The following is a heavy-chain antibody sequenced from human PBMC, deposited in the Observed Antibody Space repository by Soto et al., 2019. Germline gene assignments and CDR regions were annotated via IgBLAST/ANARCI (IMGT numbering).Heavy chain of an antibody. CDR1: GGSISSSNW. D-gene: IGHD3-22*01. J-gene: IGHJ4*02. V-gene: IGHV4-4*02. CDR2: IYYSGST. Sequence: QVQLQESGPGLVKPSGTLSLTCAVSGGSISSSNWWSWVRQPPGKGLEWIGYIYYSGSTYYNPSLKSRVTISVDTSKNQFSLKLSSVTAADTAVYYCARESVVVIDYWGQGTLVTVSS. CDR3: ARESVVVIDY.